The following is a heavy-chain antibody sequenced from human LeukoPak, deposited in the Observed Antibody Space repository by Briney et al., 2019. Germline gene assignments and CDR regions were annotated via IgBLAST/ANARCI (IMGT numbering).Heavy chain of an antibody. CDR2: ISGSGGST. V-gene: IGHV3-23*01. CDR3: AKDLDQYYYYYYMDV. CDR1: GFTFSSYG. Sequence: PGGSLRLSCAASGFTFSSYGMSWVRQAPGKGLEWVSAISGSGGSTYYADSVKGRFTISRDNSKNTLYLQMNSLRAEDTAVYYCAKDLDQYYYYYYMDVWGKGTTVTISS. J-gene: IGHJ6*03.